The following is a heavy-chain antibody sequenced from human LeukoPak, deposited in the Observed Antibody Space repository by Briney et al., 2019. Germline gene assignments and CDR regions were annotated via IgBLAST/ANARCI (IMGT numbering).Heavy chain of an antibody. CDR1: GGSISSYY. CDR2: IYTSGST. J-gene: IGHJ5*02. D-gene: IGHD3-10*01. V-gene: IGHV4-4*07. CDR3: ARDRGLYGEVLFDP. Sequence: SETLSLTCTVSGGSISSYYWSWIRRPAGKELEWIGRIYTSGSTNYNPSLKSRVTMSVDTSKNRFSLKLTSVTAADTAVYYCARDRGLYGEVLFDPWGQGTLVTVSS.